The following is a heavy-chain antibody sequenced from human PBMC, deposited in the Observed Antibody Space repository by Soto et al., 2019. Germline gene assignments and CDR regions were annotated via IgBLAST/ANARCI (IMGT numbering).Heavy chain of an antibody. J-gene: IGHJ4*02. V-gene: IGHV3-9*01. CDR2: ISWNSGSI. CDR1: GFTFDDYA. CDR3: AKDMIGSEATMPGY. D-gene: IGHD5-12*01. Sequence: GGSLRLSCAASGFTFDDYAMHWVRQAPGKGLEWVSGISWNSGSIGYADSVKGRFTISRDNAKNSLYLQMNSLRAEDTALYYCAKDMIGSEATMPGYWGQGTLVTVSS.